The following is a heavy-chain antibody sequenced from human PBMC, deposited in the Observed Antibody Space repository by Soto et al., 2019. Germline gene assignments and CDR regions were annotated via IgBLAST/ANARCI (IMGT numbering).Heavy chain of an antibody. J-gene: IGHJ4*02. CDR1: GFTFSSYS. CDR2: ISSSSSYI. D-gene: IGHD1-20*01. Sequence: GGSLRLSCAASGFTFSSYSMNWVRQAPGKGLEWVSSISSSSSYIYYADSVKGRFTISRDNAKNSLYLQMNSLRAEDTAVYYCARDRITGTPRDYFDYWGQGTLVTVSS. V-gene: IGHV3-21*01. CDR3: ARDRITGTPRDYFDY.